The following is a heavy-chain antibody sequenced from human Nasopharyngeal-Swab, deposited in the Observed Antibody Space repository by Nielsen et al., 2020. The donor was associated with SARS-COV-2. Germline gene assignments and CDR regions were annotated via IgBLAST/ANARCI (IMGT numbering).Heavy chain of an antibody. CDR3: TTLLPAMLGLDDAFDI. J-gene: IGHJ3*02. D-gene: IGHD2-2*01. CDR2: ISGSGGST. V-gene: IGHV3-23*01. Sequence: WIRQPPGKRLEWVSAISGSGGSTYYTDSVKGQYTISRDNSKNTLYLQMNSLRAEETAGYYCTTLLPAMLGLDDAFDIWGQGTMVTVSS.